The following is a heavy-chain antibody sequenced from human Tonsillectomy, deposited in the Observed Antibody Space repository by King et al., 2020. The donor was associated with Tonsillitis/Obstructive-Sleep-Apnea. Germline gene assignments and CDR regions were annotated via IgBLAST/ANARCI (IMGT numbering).Heavy chain of an antibody. J-gene: IGHJ6*02. Sequence: VQLPQWGAGLLKPSETLSLTCAVYGGSFNTYYWSWIRQPPGKGLEWIGEINHSGSTSYSPSLKSRATISVDTSKNHFSLKLSSVTAADTAVYYCASGYSGSYPLEGRYYYGMDVWGQGTTVTVSS. D-gene: IGHD1-26*01. CDR2: INHSGST. CDR1: GGSFNTYY. V-gene: IGHV4-34*01. CDR3: ASGYSGSYPLEGRYYYGMDV.